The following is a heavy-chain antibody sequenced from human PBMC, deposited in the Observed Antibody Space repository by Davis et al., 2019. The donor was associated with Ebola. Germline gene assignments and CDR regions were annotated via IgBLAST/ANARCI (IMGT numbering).Heavy chain of an antibody. J-gene: IGHJ6*04. V-gene: IGHV3-30-3*01. CDR2: ISYDGSNK. Sequence: GESLKISCAASGFTVSSNYMSWVRQAPGKGLEWVAVISYDGSNKYYADSVKGRFTISRDNSQNTQYLQMNILRAEDTAVYYCASGYSSGWYGFRNYYYYGMDVWGKGTTVTVSS. CDR3: ASGYSSGWYGFRNYYYYGMDV. CDR1: GFTVSSNY. D-gene: IGHD6-19*01.